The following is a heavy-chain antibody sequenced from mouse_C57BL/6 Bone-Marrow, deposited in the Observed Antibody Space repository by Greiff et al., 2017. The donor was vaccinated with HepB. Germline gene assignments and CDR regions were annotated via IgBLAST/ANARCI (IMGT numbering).Heavy chain of an antibody. CDR1: GYTFTDYY. CDR3: ARSGGTGYYFDY. D-gene: IGHD4-1*01. Sequence: QVQLKESGPELVKPGASVKISCKASGYTFTDYYINWVKQRPGQGLEWIGWIFPGSGSTYYNEKFKGKATLTVDKSSSTAYMLLSSLTSEDSAVYFCARSGGTGYYFDYWGQGTTLTVSS. J-gene: IGHJ2*01. V-gene: IGHV1-75*01. CDR2: IFPGSGST.